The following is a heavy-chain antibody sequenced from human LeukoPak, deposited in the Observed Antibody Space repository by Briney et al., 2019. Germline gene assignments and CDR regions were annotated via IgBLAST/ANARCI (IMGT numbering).Heavy chain of an antibody. V-gene: IGHV3-21*01. D-gene: IGHD6-19*01. Sequence: GGSLRLSCAASEFTFSSYSMNWVRQAPGKGLEWVSSISSSSSYIYYADSVKGRFTISRDNAKNSLYLQMNSLRAEDTAVYYCARDPRDGIAVAGWGQGTLVTVSS. CDR3: ARDPRDGIAVAG. J-gene: IGHJ1*01. CDR2: ISSSSSYI. CDR1: EFTFSSYS.